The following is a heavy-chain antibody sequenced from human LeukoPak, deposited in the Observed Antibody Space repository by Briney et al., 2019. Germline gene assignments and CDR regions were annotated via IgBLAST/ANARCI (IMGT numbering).Heavy chain of an antibody. J-gene: IGHJ4*02. Sequence: SGTLSLTCTVSGDSINSLDLWSWVRQPPGKGLEWIGEMYLSGTTHSNPSVKSRVTISIDKSRNQFFLNLSSVTAADTAVYYCAGLVGRYSSGLYYYYFDYWGQGTLVTVSS. CDR3: AGLVGRYSSGLYYYYFDY. V-gene: IGHV4-4*02. D-gene: IGHD3-22*01. CDR1: GDSINSLDL. CDR2: MYLSGTT.